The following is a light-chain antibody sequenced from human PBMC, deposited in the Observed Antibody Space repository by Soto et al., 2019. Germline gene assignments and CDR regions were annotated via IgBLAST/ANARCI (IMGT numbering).Light chain of an antibody. CDR2: GAS. V-gene: IGKV3-15*01. J-gene: IGKJ1*01. Sequence: MMTQSPATLSVSPGEKATLSCRASQSVSNNLAWFQQKPGQVPRLLIYGASNRATGVSARFSGSGSGTEFTLTISSLQSEDFAVYYCQQYHYWWTFGQGTNVDI. CDR3: QQYHYWWT. CDR1: QSVSNN.